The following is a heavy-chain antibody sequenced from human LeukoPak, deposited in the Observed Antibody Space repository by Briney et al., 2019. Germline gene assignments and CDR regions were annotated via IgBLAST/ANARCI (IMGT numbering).Heavy chain of an antibody. V-gene: IGHV1-2*02. D-gene: IGHD2-2*01. Sequence: ASVKVSCKASGYTFTGYYIHCVRQAPGQGLEWMGWINPDSGGTNDAQKFQGRVTMTRDTSISTAYMELTRLRSDDTAVYYCARGSSSTSPGNWFDPWGQGTLVTVSS. CDR3: ARGSSSTSPGNWFDP. CDR2: INPDSGGT. CDR1: GYTFTGYY. J-gene: IGHJ5*02.